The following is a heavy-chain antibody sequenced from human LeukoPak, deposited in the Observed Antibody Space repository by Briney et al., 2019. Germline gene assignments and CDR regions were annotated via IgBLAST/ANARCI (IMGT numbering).Heavy chain of an antibody. Sequence: GWSLRLSCAASGFTFDDYAMHWVRQAPGKGLEWVSGISWNSGSIGYADSVKGRFTISRDNAKNSLYLQMNSLRAEDTALYYCAKADTYSSGWYQRDNGMDVWGQGTTVTVSS. V-gene: IGHV3-9*01. CDR3: AKADTYSSGWYQRDNGMDV. D-gene: IGHD6-19*01. CDR1: GFTFDDYA. J-gene: IGHJ6*02. CDR2: ISWNSGSI.